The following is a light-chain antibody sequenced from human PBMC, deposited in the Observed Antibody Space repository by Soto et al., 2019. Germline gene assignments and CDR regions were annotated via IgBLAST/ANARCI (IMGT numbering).Light chain of an antibody. CDR3: GTWDSSLSAGV. V-gene: IGLV1-51*01. CDR1: SSNIGNNY. Sequence: QSVLTQPPSVSAAPGQKVTISCSGSSSNIGNNYVSWYQQLPGTAPKLFIYDNNKRPSGIPDRFSGSKSGTSATLGITGLQTGDEADYYCGTWDSSLSAGVFGGGTKVTVL. J-gene: IGLJ2*01. CDR2: DNN.